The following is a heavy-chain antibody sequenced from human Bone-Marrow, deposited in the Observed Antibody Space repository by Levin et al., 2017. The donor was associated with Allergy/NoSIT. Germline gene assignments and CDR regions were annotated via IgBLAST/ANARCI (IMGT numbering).Heavy chain of an antibody. CDR1: GYTFTSYG. D-gene: IGHD3-10*01. CDR2: ISAYNGNT. Sequence: ASVKVSCKASGYTFTSYGISWVRQAPGQGLEWMGWISAYNGNTNYAQKLQGRVTMTTDTSTSTAYMELRSLRSDDTAVYYCARDQLPSWFGPTEFDYWGKGTLVTVSS. J-gene: IGHJ4*02. V-gene: IGHV1-18*01. CDR3: ARDQLPSWFGPTEFDY.